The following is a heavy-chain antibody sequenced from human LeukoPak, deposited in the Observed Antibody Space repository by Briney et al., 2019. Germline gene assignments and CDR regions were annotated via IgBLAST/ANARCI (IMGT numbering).Heavy chain of an antibody. V-gene: IGHV1-18*01. D-gene: IGHD3-22*01. CDR2: ISAYNAYT. Sequence: GASVKVSCKASGYTFTSYGITWVRQAPGQGLEWMGWISAYNAYTYYAQKLQGRVTMTTDTSTSTAYMELRSLRSDDTAVYYCARDSTYDSSGYYIGKNAFDIWGQGTMVTVSS. CDR3: ARDSTYDSSGYYIGKNAFDI. CDR1: GYTFTSYG. J-gene: IGHJ3*02.